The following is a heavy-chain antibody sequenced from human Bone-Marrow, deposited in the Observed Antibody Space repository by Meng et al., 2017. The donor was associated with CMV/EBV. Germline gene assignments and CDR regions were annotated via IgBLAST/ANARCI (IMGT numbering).Heavy chain of an antibody. V-gene: IGHV4-59*01. CDR1: GGSISSYY. CDR3: ARVGRDYDSSGYLDYFDY. CDR2: IYYSGST. D-gene: IGHD3-22*01. J-gene: IGHJ4*02. Sequence: SETLSLTCTVSGGSISSYYWSWVRQPPGKGLEWIGYIYYSGSTNYNPSLKSRVTISVDTSKNQFSLKLSSVTAADTAVYYCARVGRDYDSSGYLDYFDYWGQGTLVTSPQ.